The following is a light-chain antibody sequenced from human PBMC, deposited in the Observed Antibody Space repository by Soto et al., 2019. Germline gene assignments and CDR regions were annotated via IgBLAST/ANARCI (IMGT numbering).Light chain of an antibody. V-gene: IGKV1-39*01. CDR2: AAS. CDR1: QSISSY. CDR3: QQSYSTPPIT. Sequence: DIQMTQSPSSMSASVGDRVTITCRASQSISSYLNWYQQKPGKAPKLMIYAASSLQSGVPSRFSRSGSGTDFTLTISSLQPEDFATYYCQQSYSTPPITFGQGTRLEIK. J-gene: IGKJ5*01.